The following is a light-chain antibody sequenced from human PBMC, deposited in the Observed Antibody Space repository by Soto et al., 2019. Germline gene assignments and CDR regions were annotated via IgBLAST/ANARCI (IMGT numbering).Light chain of an antibody. CDR1: QSVSTS. CDR2: NAS. CDR3: QQRSNWPLT. Sequence: EIVLTQSPATLSLSPGERATLSSRASQSVSTSLAGYQQKPGQAPRLLIYNASNRATVIPARFSGSGSGTDFTLTISSLEPEHFAVYYCQQRSNWPLTFGGGTKVEIK. J-gene: IGKJ4*01. V-gene: IGKV3-11*01.